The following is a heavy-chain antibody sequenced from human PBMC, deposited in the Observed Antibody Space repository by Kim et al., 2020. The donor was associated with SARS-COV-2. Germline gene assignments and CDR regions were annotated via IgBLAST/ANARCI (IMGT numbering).Heavy chain of an antibody. V-gene: IGHV4-31*03. CDR1: GGSISSGGYY. CDR3: ARGLTTVATESFDY. CDR2: IYYSGST. Sequence: SETLSLTCTVSGGSISSGGYYWSWIRQHPGKGLEWIGYIYYSGSTYYNPSLKSRVTISVDTSKNQFSLKLSSVTAADTAVYYCARGLTTVATESFDYWGQGTLVTVSS. J-gene: IGHJ4*02. D-gene: IGHD4-17*01.